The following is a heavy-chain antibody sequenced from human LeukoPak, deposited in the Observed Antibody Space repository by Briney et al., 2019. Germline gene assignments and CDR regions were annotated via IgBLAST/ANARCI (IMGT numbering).Heavy chain of an antibody. D-gene: IGHD3-10*01. CDR1: GGSISSSSYC. Sequence: SETLSLTCTVSGGSISSSSYCWGWIRQPPGKGLEWIGSIYYSGSTYYNPSLKSRVTISVDTSKNQFSLKLSSVTAADTAVYYCARHVETMVRGPFDYWGQGTLVTVSS. J-gene: IGHJ4*02. V-gene: IGHV4-39*01. CDR2: IYYSGST. CDR3: ARHVETMVRGPFDY.